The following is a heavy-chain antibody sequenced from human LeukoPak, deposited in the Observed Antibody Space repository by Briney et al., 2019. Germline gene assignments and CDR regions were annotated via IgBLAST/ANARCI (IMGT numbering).Heavy chain of an antibody. CDR2: IYTSGST. CDR1: GVSISSYH. CDR3: ARRRDGYNPFDY. D-gene: IGHD5-24*01. V-gene: IGHV4-4*07. Sequence: SETLSLTCTVSGVSISSYHWSWIRQPAGKGLEWIGRIYTSGSTNYNPSLKSRVTMSVDTSKNQFSLKLSSVTAADTAVYYCARRRDGYNPFDYWGQGTLVTVSS. J-gene: IGHJ4*02.